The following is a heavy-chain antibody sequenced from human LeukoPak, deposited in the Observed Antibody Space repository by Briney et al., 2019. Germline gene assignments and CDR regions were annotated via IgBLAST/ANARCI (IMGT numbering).Heavy chain of an antibody. D-gene: IGHD3-9*01. J-gene: IGHJ3*02. CDR2: IWYDGSNK. CDR1: GFTFSSYG. CDR3: ARDRYFVPRGAFDI. Sequence: GRSLRLSCAASGFTFSSYGMHWVRQAPGKGLEWVAVIWYDGSNKYYADSVKGRFTISRDNSKSTLYLQMNSLRAEDTAVYYCARDRYFVPRGAFDIWGQGTMVTVSS. V-gene: IGHV3-33*01.